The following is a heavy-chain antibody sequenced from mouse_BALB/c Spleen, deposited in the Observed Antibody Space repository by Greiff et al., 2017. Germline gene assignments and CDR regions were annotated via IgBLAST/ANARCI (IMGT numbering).Heavy chain of an antibody. V-gene: IGHV5-4*02. CDR1: GFTFSDYY. Sequence: EVQGVESGGGLVKPGGSLKLSCAASGFTFSDYYMSWVRQTPEKRLECVATISDGGSYTYYPDSVKGRFTISRDNAKNNLYLQMSSLKSEDTAMYYCARGGDGYSDYWGQGTTLTVSS. CDR3: ARGGDGYSDY. J-gene: IGHJ2*01. CDR2: ISDGGSYT. D-gene: IGHD2-3*01.